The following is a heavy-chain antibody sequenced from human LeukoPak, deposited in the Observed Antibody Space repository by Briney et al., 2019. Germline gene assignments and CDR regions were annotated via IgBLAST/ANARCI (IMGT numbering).Heavy chain of an antibody. V-gene: IGHV3-23*01. Sequence: GASLRLSCAASGFTLSSYAMSWVRQAPGKGLEWVSAISGSGGSTYYADSVKGRFTISRDNSKNTLYLQMNSLRAEDTAVYYCAKGLSGDSGYDYWGQGTLVTVSS. CDR3: AKGLSGDSGYDY. J-gene: IGHJ4*02. D-gene: IGHD3-10*01. CDR1: GFTLSSYA. CDR2: ISGSGGST.